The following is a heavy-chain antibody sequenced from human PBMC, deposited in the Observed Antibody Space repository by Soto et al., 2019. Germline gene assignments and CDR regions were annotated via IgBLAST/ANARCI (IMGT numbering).Heavy chain of an antibody. J-gene: IGHJ4*02. CDR1: GGSISSSSYY. CDR2: IYYSGST. CDR3: ARLGLAYCGGDCYSSVDY. Sequence: SETLSLTCTVSGGSISSSSYYWGWIRQPPGKGLEWIGSIYYSGSTYYNPSLKRRVTISVDTSKNQFSLKLSSVTAADTAVYYCARLGLAYCGGDCYSSVDYWGQGTLVTVSS. V-gene: IGHV4-39*01. D-gene: IGHD2-21*02.